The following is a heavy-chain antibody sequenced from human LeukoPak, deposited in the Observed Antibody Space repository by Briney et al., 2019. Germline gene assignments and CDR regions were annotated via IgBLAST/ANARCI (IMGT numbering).Heavy chain of an antibody. V-gene: IGHV4-34*01. Sequence: SETLSLTCAVYGGSFSGYYWSWIRQPPGKGLEWIGEINHSGSTNYNPSLKSRVTISVDTSKNQFSLKLSSVTAADTAVYYCARGGVRGVMRLGYWGQGTLVTVSS. CDR3: ARGGVRGVMRLGY. CDR2: INHSGST. D-gene: IGHD3-10*01. J-gene: IGHJ4*02. CDR1: GGSFSGYY.